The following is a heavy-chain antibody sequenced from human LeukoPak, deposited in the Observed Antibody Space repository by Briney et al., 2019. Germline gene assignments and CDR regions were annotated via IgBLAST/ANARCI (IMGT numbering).Heavy chain of an antibody. CDR2: INAGNGNT. D-gene: IGHD3-10*01. CDR3: ARDGLYGSGSYPLGY. J-gene: IGHJ4*02. CDR1: GYTFTSYA. Sequence: ASVKVSCKASGYTFTSYAMHWVRQAPGQRLEWMGWINAGNGNTKYSQKFQGRVTITRDTSASTAYMELSSLRSEDTAVYYCARDGLYGSGSYPLGYWGQGTLVTVSS. V-gene: IGHV1-3*01.